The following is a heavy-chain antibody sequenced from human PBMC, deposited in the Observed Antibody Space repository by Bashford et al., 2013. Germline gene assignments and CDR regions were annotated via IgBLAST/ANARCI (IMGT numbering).Heavy chain of an antibody. CDR3: ARLAYESGGYSNWFYP. J-gene: IGHJ5*02. CDR1: GGSISATNYY. V-gene: IGHV4-39*01. D-gene: IGHD3-22*01. Sequence: SETLSLTCSVSGGSISATNYYWAWIRQPPGKGLEWIGIIDYSGSTYYNPSLRSRISISEDTSKNQFSLNLDSATAADTAMYYCARLAYESGGYSNWFYPWGQGALVTVSS. CDR2: IDYSGST.